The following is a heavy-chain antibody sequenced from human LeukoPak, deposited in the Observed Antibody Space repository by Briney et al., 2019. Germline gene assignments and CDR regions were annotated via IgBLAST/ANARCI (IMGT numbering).Heavy chain of an antibody. Sequence: GESLKISCKASGYTFSNYWIGWVRQMPGKGLEWMGNIFPGDSDTRYSPSFQGQVTISADKSISTAYLQWSSLKASDTAMYYCARQGWELLMLGYYYYMDVWGKGTTVTVSS. D-gene: IGHD1-26*01. CDR2: IFPGDSDT. J-gene: IGHJ6*03. CDR3: ARQGWELLMLGYYYYMDV. CDR1: GYTFSNYW. V-gene: IGHV5-51*01.